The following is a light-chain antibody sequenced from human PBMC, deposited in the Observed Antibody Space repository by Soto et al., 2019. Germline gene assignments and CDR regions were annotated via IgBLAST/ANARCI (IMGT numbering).Light chain of an antibody. CDR2: KAS. J-gene: IGKJ1*01. CDR1: QTISSW. V-gene: IGKV1-5*03. Sequence: DIPMTQSPSTLSGSVGDRVTISGRASQTISSWLAWYQQKPGKAPKLLIYKASTLKSGVPSRFSGSGSGTEFTLTISSLQPDDFATYYCQHYNSYSEAFGQGTKVDIK. CDR3: QHYNSYSEA.